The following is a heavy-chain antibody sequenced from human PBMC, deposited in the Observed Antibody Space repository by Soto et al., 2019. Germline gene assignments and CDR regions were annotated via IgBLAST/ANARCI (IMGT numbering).Heavy chain of an antibody. CDR2: ISSSSSYI. CDR3: AGGLKGAGYY. CDR1: GFTFSSYS. D-gene: IGHD3-16*01. V-gene: IGHV3-21*01. Sequence: EVQLVESGGGLVKPGGSLRLSCAASGFTFSSYSMNWVRQAPGKGVEWVSSISSSSSYIYYADSVKGRFTISRDNAKNSLYLQMNSLRAEDTAVYYCAGGLKGAGYYWGQGTLVTVSS. J-gene: IGHJ4*02.